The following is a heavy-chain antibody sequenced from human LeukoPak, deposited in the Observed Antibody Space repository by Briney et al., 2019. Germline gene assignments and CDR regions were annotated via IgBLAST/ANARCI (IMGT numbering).Heavy chain of an antibody. CDR2: TSSGSATR. J-gene: IGHJ4*02. Sequence: HTGESLRLSCAVSGFKFSSYSMIWVRQAPGKGLEWISYTSSGSATRSYADSVQGRFTVSRDNAKNSLYLQMNSLRDEDTAVYFCARGDDDYVRYFDYWGQGTLLAVSS. D-gene: IGHD4-17*01. V-gene: IGHV3-48*02. CDR1: GFKFSSYS. CDR3: ARGDDDYVRYFDY.